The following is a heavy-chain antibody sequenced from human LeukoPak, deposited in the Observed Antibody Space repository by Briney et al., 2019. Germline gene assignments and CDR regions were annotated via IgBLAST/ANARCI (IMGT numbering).Heavy chain of an antibody. D-gene: IGHD3-10*01. CDR2: IYTSGST. CDR1: GGSISSGSYY. CDR3: ARDPLWFGEPY. Sequence: SETLSLTCTVSGGSISSGSYYWSWIRQPAGKGLEWIGRIYTSGSTNYNPSLKSRVTISVDTSKNQFSLKLSSVTAADTAVYYCARDPLWFGEPYWGQGTLVTVSS. J-gene: IGHJ4*02. V-gene: IGHV4-61*02.